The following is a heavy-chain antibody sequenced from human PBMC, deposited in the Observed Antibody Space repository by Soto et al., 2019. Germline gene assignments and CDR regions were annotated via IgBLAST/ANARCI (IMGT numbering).Heavy chain of an antibody. CDR3: ARDYGVVVPAAPLYPGMDV. D-gene: IGHD2-2*01. Sequence: PGGSLRLSCAASGFTFSSYSMNWVRQAPGKGLEWVSSISSSSSYIYYADSVKGRFTISRDNAKNSLYLQMNSLRAEDTAVYYCARDYGVVVPAAPLYPGMDVWGQGTTATVSS. CDR1: GFTFSSYS. CDR2: ISSSSSYI. V-gene: IGHV3-21*01. J-gene: IGHJ6*02.